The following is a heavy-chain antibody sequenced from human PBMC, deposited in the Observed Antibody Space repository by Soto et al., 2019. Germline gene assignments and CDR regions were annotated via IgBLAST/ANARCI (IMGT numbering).Heavy chain of an antibody. Sequence: GGSLRLSCAASGFTFRNYGMNWVRQAPGKGLERVAYIGIGSSTKYYADSVKGRFTISRDNAKNSLYLQMNSLRAEDTAVYYCARDQLYYNDISGRPLNAFDVWGQGTMVTVSS. CDR3: ARDQLYYNDISGRPLNAFDV. J-gene: IGHJ3*01. CDR1: GFTFRNYG. D-gene: IGHD3-22*01. V-gene: IGHV3-48*01. CDR2: IGIGSSTK.